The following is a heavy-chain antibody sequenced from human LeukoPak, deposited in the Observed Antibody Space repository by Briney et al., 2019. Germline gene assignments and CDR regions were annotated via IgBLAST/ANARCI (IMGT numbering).Heavy chain of an antibody. D-gene: IGHD2-2*01. CDR1: GFTFDHFG. Sequence: PGESLRLSCAASGFTFDHFGMTWVRQAPGKGLEWVSSINWNGGNTNYADSVEGRFTISRDNAKNSLYLQINSLRAEDTAVFYCATGYCTSTTCYRSRFDYWGQGTLVTVSS. J-gene: IGHJ4*02. CDR3: ATGYCTSTTCYRSRFDY. CDR2: INWNGGNT. V-gene: IGHV3-20*04.